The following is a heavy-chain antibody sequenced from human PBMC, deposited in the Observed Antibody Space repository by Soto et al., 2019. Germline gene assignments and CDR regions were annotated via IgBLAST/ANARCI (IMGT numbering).Heavy chain of an antibody. CDR1: GYSFMKYG. CDR2: ISPYSGYT. J-gene: IGHJ5*02. D-gene: IGHD2-2*01. Sequence: VASVKVSCKGFGYSFMKYGINWVRQAPGQGLEWVGWISPYSGYTHSAQKFHGRLTLTTDTAASTAYMELRILRSADTALYYCARAASVLIPAAQPSRFDPWGQGTLVTVSS. CDR3: ARAASVLIPAAQPSRFDP. V-gene: IGHV1-18*01.